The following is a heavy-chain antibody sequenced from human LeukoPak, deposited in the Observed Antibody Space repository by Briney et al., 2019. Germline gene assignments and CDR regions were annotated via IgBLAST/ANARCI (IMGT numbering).Heavy chain of an antibody. D-gene: IGHD6-13*01. J-gene: IGHJ4*02. Sequence: ASVKVSCKASGYTFTSYYMHWVRQAPGQGLEWMGIINPSGGSTSYAQKFQGRVTMTRDTSISTAYMELSRLRSDDTAVYYCARGGEKYSSPFDYWGQGTLVTVSS. CDR1: GYTFTSYY. V-gene: IGHV1-46*01. CDR3: ARGGEKYSSPFDY. CDR2: INPSGGST.